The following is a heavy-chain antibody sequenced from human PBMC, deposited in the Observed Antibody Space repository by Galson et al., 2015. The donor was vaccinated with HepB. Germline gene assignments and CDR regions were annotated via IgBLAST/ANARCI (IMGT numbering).Heavy chain of an antibody. D-gene: IGHD3-22*01. CDR3: ARERTPNYYDSSGYYPLDAFDI. CDR2: ISAYNGNT. Sequence: SVKVSCKASGYTFTSYGISWVRQAPGQGLEWMGWISAYNGNTNYAQKLQGRVTMTTDTSTSTAYMELRSLRSDDTAVYYCARERTPNYYDSSGYYPLDAFDIWGQGTMVTVSS. V-gene: IGHV1-18*04. CDR1: GYTFTSYG. J-gene: IGHJ3*02.